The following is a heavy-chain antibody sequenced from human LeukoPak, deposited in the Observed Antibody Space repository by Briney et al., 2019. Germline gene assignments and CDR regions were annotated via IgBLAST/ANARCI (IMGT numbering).Heavy chain of an antibody. CDR1: GGTFSIYA. J-gene: IGHJ4*02. CDR3: ARKDARWELLDV. CDR2: IIPIFGTA. Sequence: SVTVSFTASGGTFSIYAISWVRQAPGQGLEWMGGIIPIFGTANYAQKFQGRVTITADESTSTAYMELSSLRSEDTAVYYCARKDARWELLDVWGQGTLVTVSS. D-gene: IGHD1-26*01. V-gene: IGHV1-69*13.